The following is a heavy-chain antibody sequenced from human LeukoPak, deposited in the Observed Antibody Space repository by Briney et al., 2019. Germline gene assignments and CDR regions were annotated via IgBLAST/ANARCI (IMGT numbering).Heavy chain of an antibody. D-gene: IGHD3-9*01. V-gene: IGHV3-9*03. J-gene: IGHJ4*02. CDR1: GFTFDDYA. Sequence: GGSLRLSCAASGFTFDDYAMHWVRQAPGKGLEWVSGISWNSGSIGYADSVKGRFTISRDNAKNSLYPQMNSLRAEDMALYYCAKGIRDLTGYYFDYWGQGTLVTVSS. CDR3: AKGIRDLTGYYFDY. CDR2: ISWNSGSI.